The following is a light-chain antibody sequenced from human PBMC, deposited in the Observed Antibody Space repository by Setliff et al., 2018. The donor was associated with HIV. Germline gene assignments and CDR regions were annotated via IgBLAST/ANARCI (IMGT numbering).Light chain of an antibody. CDR2: DVT. V-gene: IGLV2-11*01. CDR3: CPYAGTYIFYV. CDR1: SSDVGAYNY. Sequence: QSALTQPRSVSGSPGQSVTISCTGTSSDVGAYNYVSWYQHHPGKAPKLMIYDVTKRPSGVPDRFSGSKSDNTASLTISGLQAEDEADYYCCPYAGTYIFYVFGTGTKVTVL. J-gene: IGLJ1*01.